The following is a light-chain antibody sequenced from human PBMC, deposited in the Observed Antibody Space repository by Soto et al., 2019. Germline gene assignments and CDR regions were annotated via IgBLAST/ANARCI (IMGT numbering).Light chain of an antibody. V-gene: IGKV1-39*01. Sequence: DIQLTQSPPSLSASVGDRVTITCRASQTINNYVNWYQQEAGKAPKLLIYGASSLQSGVPSRFSGSGFGTECTLTISSLQSEDFVIYYCQQTYSAPYVFGGGTKL. CDR1: QTINNY. CDR2: GAS. CDR3: QQTYSAPYV. J-gene: IGKJ2*01.